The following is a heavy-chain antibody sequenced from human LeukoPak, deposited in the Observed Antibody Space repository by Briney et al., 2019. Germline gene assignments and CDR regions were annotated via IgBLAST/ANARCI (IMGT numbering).Heavy chain of an antibody. CDR1: GFTFSSYE. J-gene: IGHJ5*02. D-gene: IGHD2-2*01. V-gene: IGHV3-48*03. CDR3: APRPRYCSSTSCP. CDR2: ISSSGSTG. Sequence: GGSLRLSCAASGFTFSSYEMNWVRQAPGKGLEWISYISSSGSTGYYADSVKGRFTISRDNAKNSLYLQMNSLRAEDTALYYCAPRPRYCSSTSCPWGQGTLVTVSS.